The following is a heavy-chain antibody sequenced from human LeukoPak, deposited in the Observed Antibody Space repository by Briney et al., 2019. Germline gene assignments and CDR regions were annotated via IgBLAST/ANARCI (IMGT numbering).Heavy chain of an antibody. CDR1: GFTFSSYS. J-gene: IGHJ4*02. V-gene: IGHV3-48*04. CDR3: ARDARQQLVERFDY. CDR2: ISSSSSTI. D-gene: IGHD6-13*01. Sequence: PGGSLRLSCAASGFTFSSYSMNWVRQAPGKGLEWVSYISSSSSTIYYADSVKGRFTISRDNAKNSLYLQMNSLRAEDTAVYYCARDARQQLVERFDYWGQGTLVTVSS.